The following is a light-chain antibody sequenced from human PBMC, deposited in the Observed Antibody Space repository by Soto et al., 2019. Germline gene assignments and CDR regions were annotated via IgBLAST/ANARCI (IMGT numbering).Light chain of an antibody. J-gene: IGLJ3*02. CDR3: SSYTTSTTRV. Sequence: QSALTQPASVSGSPGQSITISCTGTSSDIGVYDFVSWYQKHPGRAPKLLIYDVTNRPSGISDRFSGSKSGNTASLTISGLQPEDEADYYCSSYTTSTTRVFGGGPKLTV. V-gene: IGLV2-14*01. CDR2: DVT. CDR1: SSDIGVYDF.